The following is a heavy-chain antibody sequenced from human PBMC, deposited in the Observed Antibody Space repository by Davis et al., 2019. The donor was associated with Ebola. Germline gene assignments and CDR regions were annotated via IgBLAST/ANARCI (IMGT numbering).Heavy chain of an antibody. Sequence: PSETLSLTCTVSGGSISSSSYYWGWIRQPPGKGLEWIGNIYYSGNTYYNTSLKSRVTISVDTSKNQFSLKLSSVTAADTAVYYCARLAPRGSIWYYFDYWGQGTLVTVSS. CDR2: IYYSGNT. J-gene: IGHJ4*02. V-gene: IGHV4-39*01. CDR3: ARLAPRGSIWYYFDY. CDR1: GGSISSSSYY. D-gene: IGHD6-13*01.